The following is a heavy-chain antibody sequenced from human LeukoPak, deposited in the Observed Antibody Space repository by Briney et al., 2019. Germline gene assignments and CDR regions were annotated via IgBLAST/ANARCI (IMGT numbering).Heavy chain of an antibody. CDR3: ARGGYDYESGVFPNWFDS. V-gene: IGHV1-2*02. CDR1: GYTFTGYY. D-gene: IGHD3-22*01. Sequence: ASVKVSCKASGYTFTGYYMHWVRQAPGQGLEWMGWINPNSGGTNYAQKFQGRVTMTRDTSINTAYMDLSRLRSGDTAVYFCARGGYDYESGVFPNWFDSWGQGTLVTVSS. CDR2: INPNSGGT. J-gene: IGHJ5*01.